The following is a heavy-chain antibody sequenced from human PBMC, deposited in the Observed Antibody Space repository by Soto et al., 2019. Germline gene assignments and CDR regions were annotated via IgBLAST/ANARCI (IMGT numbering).Heavy chain of an antibody. CDR2: ISGSSSNI. CDR3: AKTSLRVYYYGMDV. J-gene: IGHJ6*02. V-gene: IGHV3-48*02. Sequence: GGALRRSCADSGYSFSRYNMKWGSRHPGKGLEWVSDISGSSSNIYYTDSVKSRVTVSRDNAKNSLYLKMNSLRDEETPVYFCAKTSLRVYYYGMDVWGQGPTVT. CDR1: GYSFSRYN.